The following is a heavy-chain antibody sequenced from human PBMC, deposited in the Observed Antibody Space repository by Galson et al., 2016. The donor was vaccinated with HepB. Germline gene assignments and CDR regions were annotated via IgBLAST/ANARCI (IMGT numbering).Heavy chain of an antibody. CDR1: GYTLSELS. CDR2: FDPEDGET. Sequence: SVKVSCKVSGYTLSELSMHWVRQAPGKGLEWMGGFDPEDGETIYAQKFQGRVTMTEDTSTDTAYMELSSLRAEDTAVYYCAARPAVSPIAPYDYWGQGALLTVSS. CDR3: AARPAVSPIAPYDY. D-gene: IGHD2-15*01. V-gene: IGHV1-24*01. J-gene: IGHJ4*02.